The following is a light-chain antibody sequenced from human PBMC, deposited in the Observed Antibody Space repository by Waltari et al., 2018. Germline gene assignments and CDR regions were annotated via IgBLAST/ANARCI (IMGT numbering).Light chain of an antibody. CDR1: SSDVAYSQS. Sequence: QAALTQPASVSGSPGQSITISCTGTSSDVAYSQSVSWYQYQPGQVPKFIMYDVSKRHAGVSHSVAGSKYGNKASLTIANRQPEDEAEYDCCSFTSTYTYVFGNGTKVIV. V-gene: IGLV2-23*02. CDR2: DVS. CDR3: CSFTSTYTYV. J-gene: IGLJ1*01.